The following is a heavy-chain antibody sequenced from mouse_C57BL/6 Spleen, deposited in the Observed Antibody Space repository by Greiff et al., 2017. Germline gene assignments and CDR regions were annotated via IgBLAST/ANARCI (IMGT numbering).Heavy chain of an antibody. CDR1: GFTFSSYG. J-gene: IGHJ2*01. CDR2: ISSGGSYT. V-gene: IGHV5-6*01. Sequence: EVKLVESGGDLVKPGGSLTLSCAASGFTFSSYGMSWVRQTPDKRLEWVATISSGGSYTYYPDSVKGRFTISRDNAKNTLYLQMSSLKSEDTAMYYCARHDTMVTSVFDYWGQGTTLTVAS. CDR3: ARHDTMVTSVFDY. D-gene: IGHD2-2*01.